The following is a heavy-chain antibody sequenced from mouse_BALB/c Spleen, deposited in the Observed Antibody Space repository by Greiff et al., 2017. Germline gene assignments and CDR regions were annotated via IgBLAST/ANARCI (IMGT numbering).Heavy chain of an antibody. J-gene: IGHJ2*01. V-gene: IGHV3-2*02. Sequence: EVKLVESGPGLVKPSQSLSLTCTVTGYSITSDYAWNWIRQFPGNKLEWMGYISYSGSTSYNPSLKSRISITRDTSKNQFFLQLNSVTTEDTATYYCATNLLWYYGGVDYWGQGTTLTVSS. CDR3: ATNLLWYYGGVDY. CDR2: ISYSGST. CDR1: GYSITSDYA. D-gene: IGHD2-1*01.